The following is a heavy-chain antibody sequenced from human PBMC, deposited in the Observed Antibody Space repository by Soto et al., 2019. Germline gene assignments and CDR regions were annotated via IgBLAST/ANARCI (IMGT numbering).Heavy chain of an antibody. D-gene: IGHD3-10*01. CDR3: ARNNRVDAFDI. CDR1: GFTLSDHY. Sequence: EVQLVESGGGLVQPGGSLRLSCAASGFTLSDHYMDWVRQAPGKGLEWVGRTRNKANSYSTEYAASVKGRFTISRDDSESSLYRQMNSLKTEDTAVYYCARNNRVDAFDIWGQGTMVTVSS. V-gene: IGHV3-72*01. J-gene: IGHJ3*02. CDR2: TRNKANSYST.